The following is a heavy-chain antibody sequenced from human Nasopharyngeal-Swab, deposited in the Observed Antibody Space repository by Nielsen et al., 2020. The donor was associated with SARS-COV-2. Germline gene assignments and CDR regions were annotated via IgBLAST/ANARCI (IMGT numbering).Heavy chain of an antibody. CDR1: GGSFSGYY. CDR2: INHSGST. CDR3: ARAMPLGYCSGGSCSNWFDP. J-gene: IGHJ5*02. D-gene: IGHD2-15*01. Sequence: SETLSLTCAVYGGSFSGYYWSWIRQPPGKGLEWIGEINHSGSTNYNPSLKSRVTISVDTSKNQFSLKLSSVTAADTAVYYCARAMPLGYCSGGSCSNWFDPWGQGTLVTVSS. V-gene: IGHV4-34*01.